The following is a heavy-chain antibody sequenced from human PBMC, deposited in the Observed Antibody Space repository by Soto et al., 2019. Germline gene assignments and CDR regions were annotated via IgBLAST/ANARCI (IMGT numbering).Heavy chain of an antibody. CDR3: ARSVDVGALYYGMDV. D-gene: IGHD1-26*01. CDR2: TVPSYGTA. J-gene: IGHJ6*02. CDR1: GGTFRSYG. V-gene: IGHV1-69*06. Sequence: ASVKVSCKASGGTFRSYGINWVRQAPGQGLEWMGGTVPSYGTANYAQKFQGRLTITADTSTSTAYMELSSLRYEDTAVYYCARSVDVGALYYGMDVWGQGTTVTVSS.